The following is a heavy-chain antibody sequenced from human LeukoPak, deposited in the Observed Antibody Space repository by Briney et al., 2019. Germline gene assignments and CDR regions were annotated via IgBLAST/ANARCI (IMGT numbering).Heavy chain of an antibody. CDR2: ISGSGGST. CDR3: AKDFGSGRIDAFDI. D-gene: IGHD3-10*01. CDR1: GFTVSNNY. J-gene: IGHJ3*02. V-gene: IGHV3-23*01. Sequence: PGGSLRLSCAASGFTVSNNYMSWVHQAPGKGLEWVSAISGSGGSTYYADSVKGRFTISRDNSKNTLYLQMNSLRAEDTAVYYCAKDFGSGRIDAFDIWGQGTMVTVSS.